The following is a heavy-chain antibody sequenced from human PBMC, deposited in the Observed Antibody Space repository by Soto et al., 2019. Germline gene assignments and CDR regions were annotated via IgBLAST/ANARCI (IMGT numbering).Heavy chain of an antibody. CDR3: ARGVKNYYGVDV. CDR2: IKGDGSSL. V-gene: IGHV3-74*01. D-gene: IGHD3-16*02. CDR1: GFTFTTYW. Sequence: EVKVVESGGGLVQPGGSLRLSCAASGFTFTTYWMHWVRQVPGKGLVWVSRIKGDGSSLSYADSVKGRFTIYRDNVENTVYLQMGSLRADDTAVYYWARGVKNYYGVDVWGQGTTVTVSS. J-gene: IGHJ6*02.